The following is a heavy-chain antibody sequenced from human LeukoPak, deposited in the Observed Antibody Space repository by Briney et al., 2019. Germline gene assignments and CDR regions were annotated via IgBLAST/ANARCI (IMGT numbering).Heavy chain of an antibody. V-gene: IGHV4-34*01. Sequence: SETLSLTCAVYGGSFSHYYWSWIRQSPGMGLEWIGEINDSGTINYNPSLMSRVTISLDKSKNQFSLKLGSATAADTAVYYCARRWNYGRNYYIDVWGKGATVSVSS. J-gene: IGHJ6*03. CDR3: ARRWNYGRNYYIDV. CDR2: INDSGTI. D-gene: IGHD1-7*01. CDR1: GGSFSHYY.